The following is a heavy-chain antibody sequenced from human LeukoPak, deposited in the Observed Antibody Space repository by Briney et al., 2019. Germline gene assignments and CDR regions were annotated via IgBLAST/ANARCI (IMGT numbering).Heavy chain of an antibody. Sequence: ASVKVSCKASGYTFTGYYIHWGRQAPGQGLEWMGWINSNSGGTNYAQKFQGRVTMTRDTSISTAYMELSSLRSDDTAVYYCARDQVWGSYRDPGYWGQGTLVTVSS. CDR1: GYTFTGYY. J-gene: IGHJ4*02. V-gene: IGHV1-2*02. CDR2: INSNSGGT. CDR3: ARDQVWGSYRDPGY. D-gene: IGHD3-16*02.